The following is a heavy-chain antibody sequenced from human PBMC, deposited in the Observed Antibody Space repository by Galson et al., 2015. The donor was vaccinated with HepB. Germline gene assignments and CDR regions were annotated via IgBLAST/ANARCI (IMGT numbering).Heavy chain of an antibody. V-gene: IGHV3-74*01. CDR2: INRDGTTT. J-gene: IGHJ4*02. D-gene: IGHD3-22*01. CDR1: GFTFSSYW. CDR3: VREARYYYDSSGLDY. Sequence: SLRLSCAASGFTFSSYWMHWVRQAPGTGLVWVSRINRDGTTTSYADSVKGRFTISRENAKNTLFLQMNSLRAEDTAVYYCVREARYYYDSSGLDYWGQGTLVTVSS.